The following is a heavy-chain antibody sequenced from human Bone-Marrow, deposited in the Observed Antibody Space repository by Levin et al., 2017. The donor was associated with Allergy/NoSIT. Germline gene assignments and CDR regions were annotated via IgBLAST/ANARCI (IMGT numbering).Heavy chain of an antibody. CDR3: ARALGSDSDY. CDR1: GFSVSTND. V-gene: IGHV3-13*01. CDR2: IGSAGDT. D-gene: IGHD2-21*02. Sequence: GGSLRLSCAASGFSVSTNDMHWVRQAAGKRLEWVSSIGSAGDTYYPDSVRGRFTLSRENAKNSLSLQMNSLRAGDTAVYYCARALGSDSDYWGQGSLVIVSS. J-gene: IGHJ4*02.